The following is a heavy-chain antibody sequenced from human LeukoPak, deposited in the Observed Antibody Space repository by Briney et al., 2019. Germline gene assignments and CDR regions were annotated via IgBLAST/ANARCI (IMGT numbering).Heavy chain of an antibody. CDR1: GFTFSSYG. J-gene: IGHJ4*02. Sequence: GGSLRLSCAASGFTFSSYGMHWVRQAPGKGLEWVASTRYDGNNKYYADSVKGRFTISRDNSKNTLYLQVNSLRAEDTAVYYCAKDTTGSYQRAFDYWGQGTLVTVSS. V-gene: IGHV3-30*02. D-gene: IGHD1-1*01. CDR3: AKDTTGSYQRAFDY. CDR2: TRYDGNNK.